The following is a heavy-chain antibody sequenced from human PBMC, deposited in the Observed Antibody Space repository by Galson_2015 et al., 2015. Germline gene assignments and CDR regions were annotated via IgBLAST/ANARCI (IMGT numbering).Heavy chain of an antibody. Sequence: SLRLSCAASGFTVSSNYMSWVRQAPGTGLVWVSRINSDGSSTSYVDSVKGRFTISRDNAKNTPYLQMNSLRAEDTAVYYCATGIVLMVYATKSGGMDVWGQGTTVTVSS. D-gene: IGHD2-8*01. V-gene: IGHV3-74*01. CDR2: INSDGSST. J-gene: IGHJ6*02. CDR3: ATGIVLMVYATKSGGMDV. CDR1: GFTVSSNY.